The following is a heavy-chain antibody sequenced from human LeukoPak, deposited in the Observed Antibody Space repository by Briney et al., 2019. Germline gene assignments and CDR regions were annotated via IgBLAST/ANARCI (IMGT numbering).Heavy chain of an antibody. CDR2: ISGRGGST. J-gene: IGHJ4*02. D-gene: IGHD1-26*01. Sequence: GGSLRLSCAASGFTFSSYAMSWVRQAPGKGLEWVSGISGRGGSTYYADSVKGRFTISRDNSKDTLYLQMNSLRAEDTAVYYCARLGVGGSYSGIYYFNYWGQGTLVTVSS. V-gene: IGHV3-23*01. CDR1: GFTFSSYA. CDR3: ARLGVGGSYSGIYYFNY.